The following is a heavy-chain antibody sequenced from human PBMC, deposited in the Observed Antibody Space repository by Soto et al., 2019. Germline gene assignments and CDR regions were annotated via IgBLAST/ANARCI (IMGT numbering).Heavy chain of an antibody. D-gene: IGHD3-22*01. V-gene: IGHV4-61*01. CDR2: IYYSGST. CDR1: GGSVSGASYY. Sequence: LSLTCTVSGGSVSGASYYWRWIRQPPGKGLEWIGYIYYSGSTNYNPSLKSRVTISVDTSKNQFSLKLSSVTAADTAVDYCARDESGYYDSGGSGWRWFDPWGQGTLVTVSS. CDR3: ARDESGYYDSGGSGWRWFDP. J-gene: IGHJ5*02.